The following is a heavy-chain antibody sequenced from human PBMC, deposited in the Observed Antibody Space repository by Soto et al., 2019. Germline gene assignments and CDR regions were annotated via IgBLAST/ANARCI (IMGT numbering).Heavy chain of an antibody. CDR3: ARDSEYSSSAEYMDV. V-gene: IGHV3-48*04. CDR2: ISSSSSTI. CDR1: GFTFSSYS. Sequence: EVQLVESGGGLVQPGGSLRLSCAASGFTFSSYSMNWVRQAPGKGLEWVSYISSSSSTIYYADSVKGRFTISRDNAKNSLYLQMNSLRAEETAVYYCARDSEYSSSAEYMDVWGKGTTVTVSS. J-gene: IGHJ6*03. D-gene: IGHD6-6*01.